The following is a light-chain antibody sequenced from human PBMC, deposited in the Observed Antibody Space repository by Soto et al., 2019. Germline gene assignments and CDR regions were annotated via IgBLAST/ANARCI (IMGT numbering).Light chain of an antibody. J-gene: IGLJ2*01. CDR3: AAWDDRLRAVV. CDR2: RNH. V-gene: IGLV1-44*01. Sequence: QSVLPQSPSASATPGQRVTISWSGSRSNIGTYPVHWYQQLPGTAPTLLILRNHQRPSGVPDRFSGSKSGTSASLAISGPQSEDEADYYCAAWDDRLRAVVFGGGTKLTVL. CDR1: RSNIGTYP.